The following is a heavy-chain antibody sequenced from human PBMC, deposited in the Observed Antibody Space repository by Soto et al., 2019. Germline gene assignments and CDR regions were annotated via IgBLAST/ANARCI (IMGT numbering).Heavy chain of an antibody. CDR1: GFTFRSYV. CDR3: APWGRTGGLDL. V-gene: IGHV3-30*19. D-gene: IGHD3-16*01. CDR2: TSYDGSDK. J-gene: IGHJ1*01. Sequence: QVQLVESGGGVVQPGTSLRVSCVGSGFTFRSYVIHWVRQAPGKGLEWVALTSYDGSDKYYGDSVRGRFTISRDNSRNTGDMQKDNLRLEDTALYYCAPWGRTGGLDLWGQGTLVSV.